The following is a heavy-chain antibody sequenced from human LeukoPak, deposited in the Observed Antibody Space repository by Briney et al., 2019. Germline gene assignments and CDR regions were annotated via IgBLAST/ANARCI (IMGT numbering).Heavy chain of an antibody. CDR1: GFTFSSYW. CDR2: IKQDGSEK. V-gene: IGHV3-7*03. CDR3: ARGRRLLWFGSDY. Sequence: GGSLGLSCAASGFTFSSYWMSWVRQAPGKGLEWVANIKQDGSEKYYVDSVKGRFTISRDNAKNSLYLQMNSLRAEDTAVYYCARGRRLLWFGSDYWGQGTLVTVSS. J-gene: IGHJ4*02. D-gene: IGHD3-10*01.